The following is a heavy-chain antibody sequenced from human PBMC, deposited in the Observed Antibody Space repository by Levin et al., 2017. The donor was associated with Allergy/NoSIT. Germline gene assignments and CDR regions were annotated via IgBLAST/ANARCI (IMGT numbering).Heavy chain of an antibody. Sequence: SQTLSLTCAVYGGSFSGSYWSWIRPPPRKGLEWIGEINHSGSTNYNPSLKSRVTISVDTSKNQFSLKLSSVTAADTAVYYCASSTVGFFDYWGQGTLVTVSS. J-gene: IGHJ4*02. V-gene: IGHV4-34*01. CDR2: INHSGST. CDR1: GGSFSGSY. D-gene: IGHD4-23*01. CDR3: ASSTVGFFDY.